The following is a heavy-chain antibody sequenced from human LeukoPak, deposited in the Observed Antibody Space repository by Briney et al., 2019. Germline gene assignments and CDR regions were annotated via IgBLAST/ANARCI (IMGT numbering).Heavy chain of an antibody. Sequence: PGRSLRLSCAAAGLTFTSSGMRWVRQAPGKGLEWVSAIWYDGSNKYYADSVKGRFTISRDNSKNTLYLQMNSRRAEDTAVYYCARGKVLYAAFDYWGQGTLVTVSS. D-gene: IGHD2-2*02. CDR3: ARGKVLYAAFDY. J-gene: IGHJ4*02. CDR2: IWYDGSNK. CDR1: GLTFTSSG. V-gene: IGHV3-33*01.